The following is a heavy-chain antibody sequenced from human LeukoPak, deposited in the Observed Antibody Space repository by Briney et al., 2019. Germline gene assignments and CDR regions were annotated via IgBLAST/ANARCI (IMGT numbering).Heavy chain of an antibody. D-gene: IGHD2-21*01. CDR2: ICYSGST. V-gene: IGHV4-31*03. CDR3: ARVHQIVVVRAFDI. Sequence: SQTLSLTCTVSGGSISSGGYYWSWIRQHPGKGLEWIGYICYSGSTYYNPSLKSRVTISVDTSKNQFSLKLSSVTAADTAVYYCARVHQIVVVRAFDIWGQGTMVTVSS. J-gene: IGHJ3*02. CDR1: GGSISSGGYY.